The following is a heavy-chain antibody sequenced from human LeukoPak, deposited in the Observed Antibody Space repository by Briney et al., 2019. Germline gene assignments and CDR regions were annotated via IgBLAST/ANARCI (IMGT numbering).Heavy chain of an antibody. V-gene: IGHV3-23*01. CDR1: GFTFSSYE. CDR2: ISGSGGST. CDR3: AKGVVVVVAATAGWFDP. J-gene: IGHJ5*02. D-gene: IGHD2-15*01. Sequence: GGSLRLSCAASGFTFSSYEMNWVRQAPGKGLEWVSAISGSGGSTYYADSVKGRFTISRDNSKNTLYLQMNSLRAEDTAVYYCAKGVVVVVAATAGWFDPWGQGTLVTVSS.